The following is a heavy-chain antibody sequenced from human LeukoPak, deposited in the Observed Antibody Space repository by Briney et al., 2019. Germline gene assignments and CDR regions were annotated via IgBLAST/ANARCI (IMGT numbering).Heavy chain of an antibody. Sequence: PSETLSLTCTVSGGSISSYYWSWIRQHPGKGLEWIGCIYYSGSTYYNPSLKSRVSISVDTSKNQFSLKLSSVTAADTAVYYCAKDYYRGNPGYYFDNWGQGTLVTVS. J-gene: IGHJ4*02. D-gene: IGHD4-23*01. CDR3: AKDYYRGNPGYYFDN. CDR1: GGSISSYY. V-gene: IGHV4-59*06. CDR2: IYYSGST.